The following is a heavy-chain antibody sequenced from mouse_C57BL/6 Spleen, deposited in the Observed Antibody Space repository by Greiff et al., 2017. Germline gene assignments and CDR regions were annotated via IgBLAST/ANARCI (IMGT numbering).Heavy chain of an antibody. J-gene: IGHJ2*01. D-gene: IGHD4-1*01. CDR2: IDPSDSYT. Sequence: VQLQQPGAELVRPGTSVKLSCKASGYTFTSYWMHWVKQRPGQGLEWIGVIDPSDSYTNYNQKFKGKATLTVDTSSSTAYMQLSSLTSEDSAVYCCATGRGYWGQGTTLTVSS. CDR1: GYTFTSYW. CDR3: ATGRGY. V-gene: IGHV1-59*01.